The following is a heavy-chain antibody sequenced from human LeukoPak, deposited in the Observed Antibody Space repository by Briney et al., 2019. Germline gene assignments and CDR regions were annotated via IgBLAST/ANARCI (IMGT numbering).Heavy chain of an antibody. CDR3: ATYIVAAGYLHY. D-gene: IGHD6-13*01. CDR1: GGSVSSGSHY. J-gene: IGHJ4*02. CDR2: VYYSGST. V-gene: IGHV4-61*01. Sequence: AETLSLTCTVSGGSVSSGSHYWSWIRQPPGKGLEWIGYVYYSGSTMYNPSLKSRVIISVDTSKNQFSLKLTPVTAADAAVYFCATYIVAAGYLHYWGQGTLVTVSP.